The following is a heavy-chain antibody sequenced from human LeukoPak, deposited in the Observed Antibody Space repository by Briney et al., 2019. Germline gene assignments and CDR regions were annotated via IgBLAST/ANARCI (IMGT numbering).Heavy chain of an antibody. Sequence: GGSLRLSCAASGFTFSSYAMSWVRQAPGKGLEWVSAISGSGGSTYYADSVKGRFTISRDNSKNTLYLQMNSLRAEDTAVYYCGKIRDEWLFGNYFDYWGQGTLVTVSS. CDR1: GFTFSSYA. V-gene: IGHV3-23*01. J-gene: IGHJ4*02. CDR3: GKIRDEWLFGNYFDY. CDR2: ISGSGGST. D-gene: IGHD3-3*01.